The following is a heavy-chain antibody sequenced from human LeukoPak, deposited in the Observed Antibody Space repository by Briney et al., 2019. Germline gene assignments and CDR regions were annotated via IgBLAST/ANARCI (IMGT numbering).Heavy chain of an antibody. J-gene: IGHJ4*02. CDR2: INPSGGST. CDR1: GYTFTNYY. Sequence: ASVKVSCKASGYTFTNYYMHWVRQAPGQGFEWMGIINPSGGSTTYAQKFQGRVTVTRDTSTSTVYMELSSLRSEDTAVYYCARGSAVGQSSFWGQGTLVIVSS. CDR3: ARGSAVGQSSF. V-gene: IGHV1-46*01. D-gene: IGHD6-19*01.